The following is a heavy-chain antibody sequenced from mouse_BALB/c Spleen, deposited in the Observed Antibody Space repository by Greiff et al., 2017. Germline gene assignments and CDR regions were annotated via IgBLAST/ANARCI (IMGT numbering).Heavy chain of an antibody. Sequence: EVKLMESGGGLVKPGGSLKLSCAASGFTFSDYYMYWVRQTPEKRLEWVATISDGGSYTYYPDSVKGRFTISRDNAKNNLYLQMSSLKSEDTAMYYCARDRDYYGSSYGAMDYWGQGTSVTVSS. CDR1: GFTFSDYY. D-gene: IGHD1-1*01. CDR2: ISDGGSYT. J-gene: IGHJ4*01. CDR3: ARDRDYYGSSYGAMDY. V-gene: IGHV5-4*02.